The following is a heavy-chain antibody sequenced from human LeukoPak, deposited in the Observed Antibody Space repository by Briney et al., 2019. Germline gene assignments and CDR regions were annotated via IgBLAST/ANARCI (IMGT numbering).Heavy chain of an antibody. D-gene: IGHD5-12*01. J-gene: IGHJ4*02. CDR2: IWYDGSNK. Sequence: HPGGSLRLSCAASGFTFSSYGMHWVRQAPGKGLEWVAVIWYDGSNKYYADSVKGRFTISRDNSKNTLYLQMNSLRAEDTAVYYCARSSYSGYAKGGEGHFDYWGQGTLVTVSS. CDR3: ARSSYSGYAKGGEGHFDY. V-gene: IGHV3-33*01. CDR1: GFTFSSYG.